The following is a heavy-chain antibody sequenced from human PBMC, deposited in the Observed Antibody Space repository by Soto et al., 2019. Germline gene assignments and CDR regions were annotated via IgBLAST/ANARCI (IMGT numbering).Heavy chain of an antibody. CDR2: IYHSGST. V-gene: IGHV4-30-2*01. Sequence: SETLSLTCAVSGGSISSGCYSWSWIRQPPGKGLEWIGYIYHSGSTYYNPSLKSRVTISVDRSKNQFSLKMSSVTAADTAVYYCARVQGTSTYYYDRLDYWGQGTLVTVSS. D-gene: IGHD3-22*01. J-gene: IGHJ4*02. CDR1: GGSISSGCYS. CDR3: ARVQGTSTYYYDRLDY.